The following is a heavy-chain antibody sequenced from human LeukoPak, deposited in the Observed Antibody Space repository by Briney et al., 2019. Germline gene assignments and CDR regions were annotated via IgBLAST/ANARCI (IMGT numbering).Heavy chain of an antibody. CDR1: GGSISSSSYY. CDR3: ARSGYSSSPSDY. V-gene: IGHV4-39*01. Sequence: PSETLSLTCTVSGGSISSSSYYWGWIRQPPGKGLEWIGSIYYSGSTYYNPSLKRRVTISVDTSKNQFSLKLSSVTAADTAVYYCARSGYSSSPSDYWGQGTLVTVSS. J-gene: IGHJ4*02. D-gene: IGHD6-13*01. CDR2: IYYSGST.